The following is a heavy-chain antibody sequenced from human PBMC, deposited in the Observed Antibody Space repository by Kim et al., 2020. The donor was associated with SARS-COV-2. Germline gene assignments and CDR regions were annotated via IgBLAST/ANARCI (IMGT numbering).Heavy chain of an antibody. V-gene: IGHV4-59*13. Sequence: SETLSLTCTVSGGSISSYYWSWIRQPPGKGLEWIGYIYYSGSTNYNPSLKSRVTISVDTSKNQFSLKLSSVTAADTAVYYCARDDAGSGRAFDIWGQGTMVTVSS. CDR3: ARDDAGSGRAFDI. CDR2: IYYSGST. D-gene: IGHD3-10*01. J-gene: IGHJ3*02. CDR1: GGSISSYY.